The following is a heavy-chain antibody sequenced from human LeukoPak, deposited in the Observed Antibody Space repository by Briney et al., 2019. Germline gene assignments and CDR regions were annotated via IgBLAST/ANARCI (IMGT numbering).Heavy chain of an antibody. D-gene: IGHD5-24*01. Sequence: PGGSLRLSCAASGFMFSDCGMDWVRQAPGKGLEWVSRINSDGSSTSYADSVKGRFTISRDNAKNTLYLQMNSLRAEDTAVYYCARGWLQFYYWGQGTLVTVSS. V-gene: IGHV3-74*01. J-gene: IGHJ4*02. CDR2: INSDGSST. CDR3: ARGWLQFYY. CDR1: GFMFSDCG.